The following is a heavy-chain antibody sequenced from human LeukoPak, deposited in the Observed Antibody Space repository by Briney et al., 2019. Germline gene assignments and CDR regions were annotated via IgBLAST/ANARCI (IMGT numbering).Heavy chain of an antibody. CDR2: IYSTGST. J-gene: IGHJ4*02. CDR3: ARDAGNYRSGGLDY. Sequence: PSETLSLTCSVSGDSIITYYWSWIRQPAGEGLEWIWRIYSTGSTNYYPSLKSRVTMSVDTSKNQFSLKLRSVTAADTAVYYCARDAGNYRSGGLDYWGQGTLVTVSS. CDR1: GDSIITYY. V-gene: IGHV4-4*07. D-gene: IGHD3-10*01.